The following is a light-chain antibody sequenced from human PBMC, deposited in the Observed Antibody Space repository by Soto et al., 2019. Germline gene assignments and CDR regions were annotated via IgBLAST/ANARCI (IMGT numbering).Light chain of an antibody. J-gene: IGLJ1*01. CDR1: SSNIGAGYD. Sequence: XSVLTQPPSVSGAPGQRVTISCTGSSSNIGAGYDVHWYQQLPGTAPKLLIYGNSNRPSGVPDRFSGSKSGTSASLAITGLQAEDEADYYCQSYDSSLSGYVFGTGNKVTVL. CDR3: QSYDSSLSGYV. V-gene: IGLV1-40*01. CDR2: GNS.